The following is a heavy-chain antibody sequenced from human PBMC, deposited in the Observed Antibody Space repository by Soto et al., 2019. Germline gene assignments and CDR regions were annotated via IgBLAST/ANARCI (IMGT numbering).Heavy chain of an antibody. Sequence: PSETLSLTCNVSGASVSNGYWSWIRQPPGKGLEWIGFMYFGGSFNYNPSLTSRATISVETSKNQFSMKLTSVIASDTAVYYCARSYYDSTGFAVDPWGQGTLVTVS. V-gene: IGHV4-59*02. CDR2: MYFGGSF. CDR3: ARSYYDSTGFAVDP. CDR1: GASVSNGY. D-gene: IGHD3-22*01. J-gene: IGHJ5*02.